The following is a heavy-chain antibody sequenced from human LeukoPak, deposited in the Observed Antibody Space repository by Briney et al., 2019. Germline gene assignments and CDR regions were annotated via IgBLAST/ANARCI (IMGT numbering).Heavy chain of an antibody. CDR3: AREGGDCSSTTCDNDAFDI. J-gene: IGHJ3*02. CDR2: ISSSGSTM. V-gene: IGHV3-11*01. Sequence: PGGSLRLSCAASGFTFSDYFMSWIRQAPGKGLEWVSYISSSGSTMYYADSVKGRFTISRDNAKNSLYLQMNSLRAEDTAVYYCAREGGDCSSTTCDNDAFDIWAKGQWSPSLQ. D-gene: IGHD2-2*01. CDR1: GFTFSDYF.